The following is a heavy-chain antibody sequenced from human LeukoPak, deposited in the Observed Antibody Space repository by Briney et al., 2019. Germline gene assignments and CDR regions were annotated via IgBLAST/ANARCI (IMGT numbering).Heavy chain of an antibody. CDR2: IKQDGSEK. CDR3: ARGPYCSSTSCPKGDFDY. V-gene: IGHV3-7*01. D-gene: IGHD2-2*01. J-gene: IGHJ4*02. CDR1: GFTFSNYW. Sequence: PGGSLRLSCAASGFTFSNYWMSWVRQAPGKGLEWVANIKQDGSEKYYVDSVKGRFTISRDNAKNSLYLQMNSLRADDTAVYYCARGPYCSSTSCPKGDFDYWGQGTLVTVSS.